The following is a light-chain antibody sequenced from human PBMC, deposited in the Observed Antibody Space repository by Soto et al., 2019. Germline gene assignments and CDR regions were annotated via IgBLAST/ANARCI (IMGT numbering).Light chain of an antibody. V-gene: IGKV1-5*01. J-gene: IGKJ1*01. Sequence: GDRVTITCRASQSIRYYLAWYQQMPGKAPKLLIYGASSLQSGVPSRFSGSGSGTEFTLTISSLQPDDFATYFCQHHNSYSQTFGQGTKAEIK. CDR1: QSIRYY. CDR2: GAS. CDR3: QHHNSYSQT.